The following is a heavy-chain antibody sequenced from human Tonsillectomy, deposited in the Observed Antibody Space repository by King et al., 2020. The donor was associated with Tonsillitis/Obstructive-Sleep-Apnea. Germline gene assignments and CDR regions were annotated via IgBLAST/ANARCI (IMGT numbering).Heavy chain of an antibody. J-gene: IGHJ6*03. D-gene: IGHD2-15*01. V-gene: IGHV3-23*04. CDR1: GFSFSTYA. Sequence: VQLVESGGGLVQPGGSLILSCAASGFSFSTYAIILVRQAPGKWLEWVSGSSGSGSSTYYEDSVKGRFTISRDNSKNTLYLQMNSLRVEDTAVFYWAKVEGGTDIVVVVAAYYMDVWGKGTTVTVSS. CDR2: SSGSGSST. CDR3: AKVEGGTDIVVVVAAYYMDV.